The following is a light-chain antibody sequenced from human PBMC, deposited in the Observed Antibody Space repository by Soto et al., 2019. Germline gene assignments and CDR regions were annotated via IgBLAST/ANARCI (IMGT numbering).Light chain of an antibody. CDR3: QKYNSALLGWT. V-gene: IGKV1-27*01. J-gene: IGKJ1*01. CDR2: AAS. CDR1: QGISNY. Sequence: DIQMTQSPSSLSASVGDRVTITCRASQGISNYLAWYQQKPGKVPKLLIYAASTLQSGVPSRFSGSGSGTDFTLTISSLQPEDVATYYCQKYNSALLGWTLGQGTKVDIK.